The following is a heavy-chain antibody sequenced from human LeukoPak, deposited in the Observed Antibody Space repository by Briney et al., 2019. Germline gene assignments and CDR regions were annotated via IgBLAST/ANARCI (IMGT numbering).Heavy chain of an antibody. CDR1: DFTFTTYW. V-gene: IGHV3-7*01. J-gene: IGHJ4*02. Sequence: GGSLRLSCVASDFTFTTYWMSWVRQAPGKGLEWVANIKPDGSEKYYVDSVKGRFTISRDNAKNSLYLQMNSLRAEDTAVYYCARSRYCSSNSCYSDYWGQGTLVTVSS. D-gene: IGHD2-2*01. CDR3: ARSRYCSSNSCYSDY. CDR2: IKPDGSEK.